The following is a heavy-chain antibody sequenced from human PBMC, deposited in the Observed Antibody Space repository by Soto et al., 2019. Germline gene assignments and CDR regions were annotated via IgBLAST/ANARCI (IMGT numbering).Heavy chain of an antibody. CDR2: ISAHNGNT. V-gene: IGHV1-18*01. D-gene: IGHD1-1*01. J-gene: IGHJ4*02. CDR1: GYAFTTYG. CDR3: ARGRYGDY. Sequence: QVHLVQSEAEVKKPGASVKVSCKGSGYAFTTYGITWVRQAPGQGLEWMGWISAHNGNTNYAQKLQGRVTVTRDTPTSTAYMELRSLRSDDTAVYYCARGRYGDYWGQGALVTVSS.